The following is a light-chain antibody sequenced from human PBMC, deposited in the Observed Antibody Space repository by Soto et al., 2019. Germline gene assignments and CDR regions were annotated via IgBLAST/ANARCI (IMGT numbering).Light chain of an antibody. CDR3: QQGLT. CDR2: GAS. J-gene: IGKJ3*01. Sequence: EIVMTQSPATLSVTPGERATLSCRASQGVSSNLAWYQQKPGQAPRLLIYGASTRASGIPDRFSGSKSGTDFTLTISRLEPEDFAVYYCQQGLTFGPGTKVDI. V-gene: IGKV3D-15*01. CDR1: QGVSSN.